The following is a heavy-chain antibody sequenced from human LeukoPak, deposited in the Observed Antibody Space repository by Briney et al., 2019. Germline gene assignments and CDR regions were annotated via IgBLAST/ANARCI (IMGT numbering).Heavy chain of an antibody. Sequence: PSETLSLTCTVSGGSISSYYWSWIRQPAGKGLEWIGRIYTRGSTNYNPSLKSRVTMSVDTSKNQFSLRLNSVTAADTGVYYCARDFGSFYSGNTYDIWGQGTMVTVSS. CDR1: GGSISSYY. CDR2: IYTRGST. V-gene: IGHV4-4*07. D-gene: IGHD1-26*01. J-gene: IGHJ3*02. CDR3: ARDFGSFYSGNTYDI.